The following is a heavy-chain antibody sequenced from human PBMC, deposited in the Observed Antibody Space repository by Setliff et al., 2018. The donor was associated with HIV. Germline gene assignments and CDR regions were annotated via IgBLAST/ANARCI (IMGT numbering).Heavy chain of an antibody. D-gene: IGHD2-15*01. CDR1: GYTSSDYF. CDR2: INPSGGST. Sequence: GASVKVSCKASGYTSSDYFLHWVRQAPGQGLEWMGIINPSGGSTSYAQKFQGRVTMTRDTSTSTVYMELSSLRSEDTAVYYCARDKKEVVVSDYYYYYYMDVWGKGTTVTVSS. J-gene: IGHJ6*03. CDR3: ARDKKEVVVSDYYYYYYMDV. V-gene: IGHV1-46*01.